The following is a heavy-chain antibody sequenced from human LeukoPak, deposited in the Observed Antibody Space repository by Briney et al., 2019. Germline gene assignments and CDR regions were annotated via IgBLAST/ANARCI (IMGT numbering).Heavy chain of an antibody. Sequence: ASVKVSCKASGYTFTSYAMNWVRQAPGQGLEWMGWISAYNGNTNYAQKLQGRVTMTTDTSTSTAYMELRSLRSDDTAVYYCARDRASSWYPYYYYYYYMDVWGKGTTVTISS. D-gene: IGHD6-13*01. CDR1: GYTFTSYA. V-gene: IGHV1-18*01. CDR2: ISAYNGNT. CDR3: ARDRASSWYPYYYYYYYMDV. J-gene: IGHJ6*03.